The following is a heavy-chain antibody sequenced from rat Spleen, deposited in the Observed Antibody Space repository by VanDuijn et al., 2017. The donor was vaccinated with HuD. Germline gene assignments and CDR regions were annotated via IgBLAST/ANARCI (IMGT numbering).Heavy chain of an antibody. CDR3: ARHGYSGPFDY. CDR2: IIYDGSST. J-gene: IGHJ2*01. CDR1: GFTFSDYA. V-gene: IGHV5-17*01. D-gene: IGHD1-1*01. Sequence: EVQLVESGGGLAQPGRSLKFSCAASGFTFSDYAMAWVRQAPKKGLEWVATIIYDGSSTYYRDSVKGRFTISRNNAKRNLYLQMDNLRSEDTATYYCARHGYSGPFDYWGQGVMVTVSS.